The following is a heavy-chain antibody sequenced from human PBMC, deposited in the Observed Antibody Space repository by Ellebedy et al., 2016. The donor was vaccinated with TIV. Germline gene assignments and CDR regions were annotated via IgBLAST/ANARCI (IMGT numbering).Heavy chain of an antibody. Sequence: MPSETLSLTCTVSGGSLSSYYWRWIRQPPGKGLEWIAYIHYSGSTNYNPSPRSRVTISVDTSKNQFSLKLSSVTAADTAVYYCARGGNFYGSGSYFPWFDYWGQGTLVSVSS. V-gene: IGHV4-59*01. CDR3: ARGGNFYGSGSYFPWFDY. D-gene: IGHD3-10*01. CDR1: GGSLSSYY. CDR2: IHYSGST. J-gene: IGHJ4*02.